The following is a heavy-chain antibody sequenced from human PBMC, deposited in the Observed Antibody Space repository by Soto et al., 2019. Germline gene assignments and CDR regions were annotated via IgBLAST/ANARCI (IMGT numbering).Heavy chain of an antibody. CDR1: GFTFTSSA. D-gene: IGHD2-2*02. CDR3: ASAIVVVPAAIGTDYYYYGMEV. V-gene: IGHV1-58*01. CDR2: IVVGSGNT. J-gene: IGHJ6*02. Sequence: SVKVSCKASGFTFTSSAVQWVRQARGQRLEWIGWIVVGSGNTNYAQKFQERVTITRDMSTSTAYMELSSLRSEDTAVYYCASAIVVVPAAIGTDYYYYGMEVWGQGTTVTVYS.